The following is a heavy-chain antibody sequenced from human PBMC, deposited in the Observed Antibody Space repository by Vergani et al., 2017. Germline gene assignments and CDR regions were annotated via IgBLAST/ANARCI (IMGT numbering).Heavy chain of an antibody. V-gene: IGHV3-23*01. J-gene: IGHJ4*02. Sequence: EVQLLESGGGLVQTGGSLRLSCAASGFTFSSYAMSWVRQAPGKGLEWVSAISGSGGSTYYADSVKGRFTISRDNSKNTLYLQMNSLRAEDTAVYYCAGDRFRYCGSTRCDADYGGQGTLVTVS. CDR3: AGDRFRYCGSTRCDADY. D-gene: IGHD2-2*01. CDR2: ISGSGGST. CDR1: GFTFSSYA.